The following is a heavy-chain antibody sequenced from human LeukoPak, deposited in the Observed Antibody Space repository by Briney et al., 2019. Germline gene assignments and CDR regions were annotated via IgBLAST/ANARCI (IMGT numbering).Heavy chain of an antibody. CDR3: ASSEQLVPLYYYGMDV. Sequence: SVKVSCKASGGTFTSYAISWVRQAPGQGLEWMGGIIPIFGTANYAQKFQGRVTITADESTSTAYMELSSLRSEDTAVYYCASSEQLVPLYYYGMDVWGQGTTVTVSS. CDR2: IIPIFGTA. J-gene: IGHJ6*02. D-gene: IGHD6-6*01. CDR1: GGTFTSYA. V-gene: IGHV1-69*13.